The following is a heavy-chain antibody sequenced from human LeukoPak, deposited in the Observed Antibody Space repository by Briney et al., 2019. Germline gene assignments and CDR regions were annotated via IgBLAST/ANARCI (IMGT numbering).Heavy chain of an antibody. CDR1: GFTFSRYW. V-gene: IGHV3-7*05. Sequence: GGSLRLSCAASGFTFSRYWMRWVRQAPGKGLEWVANIKEDGSEKHYVDSVKGRFTISRDNAKNSLYLQMNSLRAEDTAVYYCASQFWWAAVAGTALDSWGQGTRVTVSS. CDR3: ASQFWWAAVAGTALDS. J-gene: IGHJ4*02. D-gene: IGHD6-19*01. CDR2: IKEDGSEK.